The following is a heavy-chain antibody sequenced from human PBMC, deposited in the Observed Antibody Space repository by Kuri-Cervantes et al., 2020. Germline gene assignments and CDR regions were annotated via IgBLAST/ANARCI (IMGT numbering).Heavy chain of an antibody. CDR2: VYPGNSET. D-gene: IGHD6-19*01. CDR3: ARWGASGWYFFDY. Sequence: GGSLRLSCQASGYTFTDDWIAWVRQMPGKGLEWVAMVYPGNSETRYSPSLQGQVTVSADKSTSTAYLQWSSLEASDSAIYYCARWGASGWYFFDYWGPGTLVTVSS. J-gene: IGHJ4*02. CDR1: GYTFTDDW. V-gene: IGHV5-51*01.